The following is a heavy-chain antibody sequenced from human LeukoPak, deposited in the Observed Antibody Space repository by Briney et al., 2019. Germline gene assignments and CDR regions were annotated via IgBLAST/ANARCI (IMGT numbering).Heavy chain of an antibody. J-gene: IGHJ4*02. Sequence: PGGSLRLSCAASGFTFSNYEMNWVRQVPGKGLEWVAYIVDSGNNKQYADSVRGRFTISRDNAKNSLYLQMNSLRAEDTAVYYCARGPAYGSGKFGPFWGQGTLVTVSS. D-gene: IGHD3-10*01. CDR2: IVDSGNNK. CDR1: GFTFSNYE. CDR3: ARGPAYGSGKFGPF. V-gene: IGHV3-48*03.